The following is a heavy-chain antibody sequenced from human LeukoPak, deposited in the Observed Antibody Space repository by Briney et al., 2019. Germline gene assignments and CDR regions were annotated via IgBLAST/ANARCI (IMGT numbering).Heavy chain of an antibody. V-gene: IGHV3-48*01. J-gene: IGHJ6*02. Sequence: GGSLRLSCAASGFTFSSYSMNWVRQAPGKGLEWVSYISSSSSTIYYADSVKGRFTISRDNAKNSLYLQMNSLRAEDTAVYYCARGPRAYYYGMDVWGQGTTVTVSS. CDR1: GFTFSSYS. CDR2: ISSSSSTI. CDR3: ARGPRAYYYGMDV.